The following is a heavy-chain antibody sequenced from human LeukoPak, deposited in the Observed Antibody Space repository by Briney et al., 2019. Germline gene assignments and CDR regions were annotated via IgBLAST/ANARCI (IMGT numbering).Heavy chain of an antibody. J-gene: IGHJ6*03. CDR2: IYTSGST. V-gene: IGHV4-61*02. CDR1: GGSISSGSYY. D-gene: IGHD5-12*01. CDR3: ARTTEGYAGGPGYSYYYYMDV. Sequence: SETLSLTCTVSGGSISSGSYYWSWIRQPAGKGLEWIGRIYTSGSTHYNPSLKSRVTISVDTSKNQVSLKLRPVTAADTAVYYCARTTEGYAGGPGYSYYYYMDVWGKGTTVTISS.